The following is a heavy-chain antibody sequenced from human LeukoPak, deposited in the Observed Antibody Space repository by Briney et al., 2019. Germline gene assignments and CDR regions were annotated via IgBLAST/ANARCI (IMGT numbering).Heavy chain of an antibody. CDR3: ARDVGSSSWYQRIDY. V-gene: IGHV3-30*02. D-gene: IGHD6-13*01. J-gene: IGHJ4*02. Sequence: GGSLRLSCAASGFTFSSYGMHWVRQAPGKGLEWVAVIRYDGSNKYYADSVKGRFTISRDNSKNTLYLQMNSLRAEDTAVYYCARDVGSSSWYQRIDYWGQGTLVTVSS. CDR1: GFTFSSYG. CDR2: IRYDGSNK.